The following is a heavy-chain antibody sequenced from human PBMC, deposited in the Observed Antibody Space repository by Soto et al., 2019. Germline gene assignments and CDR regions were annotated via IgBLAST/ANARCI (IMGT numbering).Heavy chain of an antibody. Sequence: PGESLKISCKGSAYTFTSYWISWVRQMPGKGLEWMGRIEPSDSYTNYNPSLKSRVTISVDTSKNQFSLKLSSVTAADTAVYYCARRKILWFGESRAYFDYWGQGTLVTVSS. D-gene: IGHD3-10*01. V-gene: IGHV5-10-1*01. CDR3: ARRKILWFGESRAYFDY. J-gene: IGHJ4*02. CDR2: IEPSDSYT. CDR1: AYTFTSYW.